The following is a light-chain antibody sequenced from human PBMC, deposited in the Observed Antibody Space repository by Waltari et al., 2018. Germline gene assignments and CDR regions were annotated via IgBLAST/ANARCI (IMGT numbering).Light chain of an antibody. Sequence: QSPPTQPPPVSRSPGQSVTISFTGISRDVGSYNNVSWYQQHPGKAPKLMIYGVSNRPSGVSDRFSGSKSGNTASLTISGRQAEDEADYYCCSYTTGTTVLFGGGTRLTVL. CDR2: GVS. CDR1: SRDVGSYNN. V-gene: IGLV2-14*03. CDR3: CSYTTGTTVL. J-gene: IGLJ2*01.